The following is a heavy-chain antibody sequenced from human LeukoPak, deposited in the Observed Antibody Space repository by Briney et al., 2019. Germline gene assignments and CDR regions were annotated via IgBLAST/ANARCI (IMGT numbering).Heavy chain of an antibody. Sequence: GGSLRLSCAASGFTFSSYGMHWVRQAPGKGLEWVAVIWYDGSNKYYADSVKGRFTISRDNSKNTLYLQMNSLRAEDTAVYYCARPSWFWSGYDSRTGEHLGAFDIWGQGTMVTVSS. V-gene: IGHV3-33*01. D-gene: IGHD3-3*01. CDR1: GFTFSSYG. J-gene: IGHJ3*02. CDR3: ARPSWFWSGYDSRTGEHLGAFDI. CDR2: IWYDGSNK.